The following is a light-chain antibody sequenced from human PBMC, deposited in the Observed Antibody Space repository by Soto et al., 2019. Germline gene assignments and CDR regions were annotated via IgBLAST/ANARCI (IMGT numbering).Light chain of an antibody. Sequence: IHLTQSPSSLSASVGDRVTIPCRASQGIGSALAWYQQKPGKPPKFLIYDASTMASGVPSRFSGSGSGTDFSITTISMLHADDVAVYCYQHNNYRALTFGGGTRVEIK. J-gene: IGKJ4*01. CDR1: QGIGSA. CDR3: YQHNNYRALT. CDR2: DAS. V-gene: IGKV1D-13*01.